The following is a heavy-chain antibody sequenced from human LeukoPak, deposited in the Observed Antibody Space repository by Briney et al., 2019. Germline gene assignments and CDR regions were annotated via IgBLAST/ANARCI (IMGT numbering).Heavy chain of an antibody. D-gene: IGHD3-10*01. J-gene: IGHJ4*02. CDR2: ISAYNGNT. CDR3: ARDHFTYGSGSYYAQFDY. Sequence: ASVKVSCKASGYTFTSYGISWVRQAPGQGLEWMGWISAYNGNTNYAQKLQGRVTMTTDTSTSTAYMELRSLRSDDTAVYYCARDHFTYGSGSYYAQFDYWGQGTLVTVSS. V-gene: IGHV1-18*01. CDR1: GYTFTSYG.